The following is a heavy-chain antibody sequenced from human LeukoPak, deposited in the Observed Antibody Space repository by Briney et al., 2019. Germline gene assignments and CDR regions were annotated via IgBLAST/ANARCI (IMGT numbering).Heavy chain of an antibody. D-gene: IGHD6-19*01. J-gene: IGHJ6*04. CDR1: GDSVTSSSYY. CDR2: IYYSGST. Sequence: PSETLSLTCTVSGDSVTSSSYYWGWIRQPPGKGLEWIGTIYYSGSTYYNPSLKSRVTISVDTSKNQFSLKLSSVTAADTAVYYCARDPGIVVAGTGRFDVWGKGTTVTVSS. V-gene: IGHV4-39*07. CDR3: ARDPGIVVAGTGRFDV.